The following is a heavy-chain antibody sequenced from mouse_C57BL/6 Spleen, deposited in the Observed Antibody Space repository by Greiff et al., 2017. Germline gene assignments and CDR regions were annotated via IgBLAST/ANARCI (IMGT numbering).Heavy chain of an antibody. Sequence: VQLQQSGPELVKPGASVKIPCKASGYTFTDYNMDWVKQSHGKSLEWIGDINPNNGGTIYNQKFKGKATLTVDKSSSTAYMELRSLTSEDTAVYYCARGADYYGSRGYFDVWGTGTTVTVSS. CDR2: INPNNGGT. D-gene: IGHD1-1*01. J-gene: IGHJ1*03. V-gene: IGHV1-18*01. CDR1: GYTFTDYN. CDR3: ARGADYYGSRGYFDV.